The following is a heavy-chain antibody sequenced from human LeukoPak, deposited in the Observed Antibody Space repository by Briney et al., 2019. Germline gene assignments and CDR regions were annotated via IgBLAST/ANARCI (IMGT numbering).Heavy chain of an antibody. CDR2: IIPIFGTA. V-gene: IGHV1-69*13. J-gene: IGHJ5*02. Sequence: GASVKVSCKASGGTFSSYAISWVRQAPGQGLEWMGGIIPIFGTANYAQKFQGRVTITADESTSTAYMELSSLRSEDTAVYYCARYQSRGYDFWSGYGWFDPWGQGTLVTVSS. CDR3: ARYQSRGYDFWSGYGWFDP. CDR1: GGTFSSYA. D-gene: IGHD3-3*01.